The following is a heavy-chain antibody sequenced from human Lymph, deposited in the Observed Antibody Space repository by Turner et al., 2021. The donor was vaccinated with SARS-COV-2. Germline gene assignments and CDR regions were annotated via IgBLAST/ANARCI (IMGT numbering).Heavy chain of an antibody. V-gene: IGHV3-33*01. J-gene: IGHJ6*02. CDR1: GFTFSSYV. Sequence: QVQLVESGGGVVQPGRSLSLSCAASGFTFSSYVMHWVRQAPGKGLEWVAVIWYDGSNKYYADSVKGRFTISRDNSKNTLYLQMNSLRAEDTAVYYCARVKGYNGYDLRYYYGMDVWGQGTTVTVSS. CDR3: ARVKGYNGYDLRYYYGMDV. D-gene: IGHD5-12*01. CDR2: IWYDGSNK.